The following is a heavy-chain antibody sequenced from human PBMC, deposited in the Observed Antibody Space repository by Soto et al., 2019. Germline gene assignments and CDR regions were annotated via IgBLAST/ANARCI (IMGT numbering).Heavy chain of an antibody. CDR1: GFTFNSYA. CDR3: AKEDLERDYFDY. CDR2: ISVSGDST. J-gene: IGHJ4*02. Sequence: EVQLLESGGGLVQPGGSLRLSCAASGFTFNSYAMSWVRQAQGKGLEWVSAISVSGDSTSYADSVKGRFTISRDNSKNTLYLQMNSLRAEDTAVYYCAKEDLERDYFDYWGQGTLVTVSS. D-gene: IGHD1-1*01. V-gene: IGHV3-23*01.